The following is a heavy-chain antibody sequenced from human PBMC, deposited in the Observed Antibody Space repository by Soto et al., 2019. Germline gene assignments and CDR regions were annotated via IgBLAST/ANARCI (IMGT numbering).Heavy chain of an antibody. D-gene: IGHD6-19*01. Sequence: PSQTLSLPCAISGDSVSSNTAAWNWIRSSPSRGLEWLGRTYYRSNWRHDYAVSVKSRITVNPDTSENHFSLQLNSVTPDDTAVYYCARGVAGSGFDLWGQGTLVTVSS. CDR1: GDSVSSNTAA. CDR3: ARGVAGSGFDL. V-gene: IGHV6-1*01. CDR2: TYYRSNWRH. J-gene: IGHJ4*02.